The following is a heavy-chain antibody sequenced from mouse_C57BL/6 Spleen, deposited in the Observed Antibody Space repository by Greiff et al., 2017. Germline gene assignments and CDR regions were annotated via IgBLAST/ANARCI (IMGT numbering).Heavy chain of an antibody. CDR3: ARGYYDYDSWFAY. J-gene: IGHJ3*01. CDR2: IYPGSGNT. D-gene: IGHD2-4*01. V-gene: IGHV1-76*01. Sequence: QVQLQQSGAELVRPGASVKLSCKASGYTFTDYYINWVKQRPGQGLEWIARIYPGSGNTYYNEKFKGKATLTAEKSSSTAYMQLSSLTSEDSAVYFCARGYYDYDSWFAYWGQGTLVTVSA. CDR1: GYTFTDYY.